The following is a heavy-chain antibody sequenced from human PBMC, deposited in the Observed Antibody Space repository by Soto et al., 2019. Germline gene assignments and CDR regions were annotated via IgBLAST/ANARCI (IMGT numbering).Heavy chain of an antibody. Sequence: PGESLKISCKGSGYSFTSYWIGWVRQMPGKGLEWMGIIYPGDSDTRYSPSFQGQVTISADKSISTAYLQWSSLKASDTAMYYCARHRVYYDSSGYYTVTYYFDYWGQGTLVTVSS. J-gene: IGHJ4*02. CDR3: ARHRVYYDSSGYYTVTYYFDY. D-gene: IGHD3-22*01. CDR2: IYPGDSDT. V-gene: IGHV5-51*01. CDR1: GYSFTSYW.